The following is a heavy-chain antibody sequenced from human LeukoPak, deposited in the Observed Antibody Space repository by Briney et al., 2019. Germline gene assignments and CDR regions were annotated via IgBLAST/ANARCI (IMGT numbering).Heavy chain of an antibody. CDR3: ARDRMDTGTYFDY. V-gene: IGHV1-18*01. CDR2: ISTYNGNT. D-gene: IGHD5-18*01. CDR1: GYTFTTYG. Sequence: ASVKVSCKTSGYTFTTYGITWVRQAPGQGLEWMGWISTYNGNTNYAQKLQGRVTMTTDTSTSTAYMELRSLRSDDTAMYYCARDRMDTGTYFDYWGQGTLVTVSS. J-gene: IGHJ4*02.